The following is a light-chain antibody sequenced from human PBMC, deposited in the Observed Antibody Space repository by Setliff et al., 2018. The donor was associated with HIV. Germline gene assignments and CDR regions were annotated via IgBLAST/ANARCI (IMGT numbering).Light chain of an antibody. J-gene: IGLJ1*01. CDR3: SSYSSDSTYV. CDR1: SSDVGSYSY. V-gene: IGLV2-14*01. Sequence: QSALTQPASVSGSPGQSITISCTGTSSDVGSYSYVSWYQHPPGKAPKLMIYEVSNRPSGVSNRFSGSKSGNTASLTICGLQAEDEADYYCSSYSSDSTYVFGTGTKVTV. CDR2: EVS.